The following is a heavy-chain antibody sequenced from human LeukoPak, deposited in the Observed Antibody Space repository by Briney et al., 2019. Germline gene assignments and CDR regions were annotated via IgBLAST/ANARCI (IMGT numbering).Heavy chain of an antibody. J-gene: IGHJ6*02. CDR2: IIPIFGTA. CDR3: ARPSSMVRRVDGYYYYGMDV. CDR1: GGTFSSYA. D-gene: IGHD3-10*01. V-gene: IGHV1-69*13. Sequence: SVKVSCKASGGTFSSYAISWVRQAPGQGLEWMGGIIPIFGTANYAQKFQGRVTITADESTSTAYMELSSLRSEDTAVYYCARPSSMVRRVDGYYYYGMDVWGQGTTVTVSS.